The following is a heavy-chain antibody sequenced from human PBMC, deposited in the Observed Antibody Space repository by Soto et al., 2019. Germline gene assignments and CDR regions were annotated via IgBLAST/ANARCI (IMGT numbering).Heavy chain of an antibody. Sequence: SETLSLTCTVSGGSISSGGYYWSWIRQHPGKGLEWIGYIYYSGSTNYNPSLKSRVTISVDTSKNQFSLRLSSVTAADTAVYYCARQTYYDFWSGNWFDPWGQGTLVTVSS. D-gene: IGHD3-3*01. V-gene: IGHV4-61*08. CDR1: GGSISSGGYY. J-gene: IGHJ5*02. CDR2: IYYSGST. CDR3: ARQTYYDFWSGNWFDP.